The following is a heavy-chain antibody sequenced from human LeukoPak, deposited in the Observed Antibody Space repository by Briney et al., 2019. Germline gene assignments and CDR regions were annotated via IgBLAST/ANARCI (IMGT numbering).Heavy chain of an antibody. D-gene: IGHD3-10*01. V-gene: IGHV4-4*07. Sequence: SETLSLTCTVSGGSISSYYWSWIRQPAGKGLEWIGRIYTSGGTNYNPSLKSRVTMSVDTSKNQFSLKLSSVTAADTAVYYCARGRPYYGSGSYSGDAFDIWGQGTMVTVSS. J-gene: IGHJ3*02. CDR2: IYTSGGT. CDR1: GGSISSYY. CDR3: ARGRPYYGSGSYSGDAFDI.